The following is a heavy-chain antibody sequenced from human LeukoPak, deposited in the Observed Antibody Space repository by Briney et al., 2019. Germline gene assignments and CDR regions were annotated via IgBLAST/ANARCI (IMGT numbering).Heavy chain of an antibody. V-gene: IGHV4-34*01. D-gene: IGHD2-15*01. J-gene: IGHJ5*02. CDR2: INHSGST. CDR1: GGSFSGYY. Sequence: PSETLSLTCAVYGGSFSGYYWNWIRQPPGKGLEWIGEINHSGSTNYNSSLKSRVIISVDTSKNQFSLKLSSVTAADTAVYYCARSGGVYCSGGSCYSHKTVYRLAAPRHWFDPWGQGTLVTVSS. CDR3: ARSGGVYCSGGSCYSHKTVYRLAAPRHWFDP.